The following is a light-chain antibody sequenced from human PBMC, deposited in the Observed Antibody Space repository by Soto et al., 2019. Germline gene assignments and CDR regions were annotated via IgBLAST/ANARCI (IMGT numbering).Light chain of an antibody. CDR2: AAS. CDR1: QSIARY. J-gene: IGKJ1*01. CDR3: QQSYSTLRWT. V-gene: IGKV1-39*01. Sequence: DIQMTQSPSSLSASVGDRVTITCRASQSIARYLNWYQQKPGKAPKLLIYAASTLQSGVPSRFSGSVSGTDFSLTISSLQPEDFASYYCQQSYSTLRWTFGQGTKVEIK.